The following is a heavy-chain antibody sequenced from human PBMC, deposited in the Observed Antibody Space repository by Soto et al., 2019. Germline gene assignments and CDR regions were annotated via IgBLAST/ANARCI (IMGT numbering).Heavy chain of an antibody. D-gene: IGHD2-15*01. CDR1: GGSISTYD. CDR3: ARASGCSGDSCAFDP. Sequence: SETLSLTCTVSGGSISTYDWSWIRQPPGKGLEWIGYIYYTGSTNYNPSLKSRVTISVDTSKNQFSLKLSSVTAADTAVYYCARASGCSGDSCAFDPWGQGTLVTVSS. CDR2: IYYTGST. V-gene: IGHV4-59*01. J-gene: IGHJ5*02.